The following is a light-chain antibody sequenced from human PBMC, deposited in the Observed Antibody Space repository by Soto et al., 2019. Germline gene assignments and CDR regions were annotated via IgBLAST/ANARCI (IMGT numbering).Light chain of an antibody. J-gene: IGKJ4*01. Sequence: EIVMTQSPATLSVSPGERATLSCRASQSVSNNLAWYQQKPGQAPRLLIYGASTRATGIPARFSGSGSGTEFTLTISTLQSEDFAVYHCQHYNNLPLTFGRGTKVEI. CDR1: QSVSNN. V-gene: IGKV3-15*01. CDR2: GAS. CDR3: QHYNNLPLT.